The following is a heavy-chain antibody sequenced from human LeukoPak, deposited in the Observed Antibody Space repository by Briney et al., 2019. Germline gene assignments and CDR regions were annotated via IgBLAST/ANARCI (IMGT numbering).Heavy chain of an antibody. CDR1: GYSFNSGYY. V-gene: IGHV4-38-2*02. Sequence: SETLRLTCTVSGYSFNSGYYWGWIRQAPGKGLEWIGNIHHSGSTYYNPSLKSRVTISVDSSKNEFPLKLNSVTAADTAVYYCAKQRGATPYYFDYWGQGTLVTVSS. CDR3: AKQRGATPYYFDY. D-gene: IGHD1-26*01. J-gene: IGHJ4*02. CDR2: IHHSGST.